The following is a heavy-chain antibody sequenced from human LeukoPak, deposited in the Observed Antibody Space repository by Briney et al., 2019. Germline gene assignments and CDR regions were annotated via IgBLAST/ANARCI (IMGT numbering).Heavy chain of an antibody. CDR3: ARDQSGWIFAFDI. CDR2: IKQDGSEK. CDR1: GFTFSSYW. Sequence: GGSLRLSCAASGFTFSSYWMSWVRQAPGKGLEWVANIKQDGSEKYYVDSVKGRFTISRDNAKNSLYLQTNSLRAEDTAVYYCARDQSGWIFAFDIWGQGTMVTVSS. D-gene: IGHD2-2*03. J-gene: IGHJ3*02. V-gene: IGHV3-7*01.